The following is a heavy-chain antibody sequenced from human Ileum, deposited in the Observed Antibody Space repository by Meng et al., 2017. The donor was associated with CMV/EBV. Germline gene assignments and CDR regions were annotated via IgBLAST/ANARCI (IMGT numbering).Heavy chain of an antibody. D-gene: IGHD1-7*01. CDR3: ARGTGNYGDWDY. CDR1: RLTINNYW. J-gene: IGHJ4*02. Sequence: ESLKISCSASRLTINNYWMHWVRQGPGKGLEWVSRINGGGSSTNYADSVKGRFTVSRDNAKNIVYLQMNSLRAEDTAVYYGARGTGNYGDWDYWGQGTLVTVSS. V-gene: IGHV3-74*01. CDR2: INGGGSST.